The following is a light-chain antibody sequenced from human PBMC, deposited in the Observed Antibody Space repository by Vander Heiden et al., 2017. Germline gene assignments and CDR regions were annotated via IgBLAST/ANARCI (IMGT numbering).Light chain of an antibody. CDR1: QTITNW. J-gene: IGKJ1*01. V-gene: IGKV1-5*03. CDR3: QQYNRNFPCT. Sequence: DIQMTQSPSTLSASVGDRVTITCRASQTITNWFAWYRLKPGNAPKLLIYKASSLERGVPSRFSGSGSGTEFTLTTSRLQPDDFATYYCQQYNRNFPCTFGQGTTVEIK. CDR2: KAS.